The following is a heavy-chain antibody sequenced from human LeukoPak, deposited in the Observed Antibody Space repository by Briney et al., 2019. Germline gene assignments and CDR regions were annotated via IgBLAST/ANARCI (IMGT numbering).Heavy chain of an antibody. CDR2: IYHSGST. Sequence: SQTLSLTCAVSGGSISSGGYSWSCIRQPPGKGLEWIGYIYHSGSTYYNPSLKSRVTISVDRSKNQFSLKLSSVTAADTALYYCARDYYDSSGSFNYWGQGTLVTVSS. D-gene: IGHD3-22*01. CDR1: GGSISSGGYS. V-gene: IGHV4-30-2*01. J-gene: IGHJ4*02. CDR3: ARDYYDSSGSFNY.